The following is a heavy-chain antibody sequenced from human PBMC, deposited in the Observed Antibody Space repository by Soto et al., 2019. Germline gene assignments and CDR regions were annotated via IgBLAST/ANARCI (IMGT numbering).Heavy chain of an antibody. CDR1: GFTFSSYA. Sequence: EVQLLESGGGLVQPGGSLRLSCAASGFTFSSYAMSWVRRAPGKGLEWVSAISGRGGSTYYADSVKGQFTNSRDNTNNTQSLQTNSLRAEDTGVYYCAHYYYASSGYYWSAFDIWGQGTMVTVSS. CDR2: ISGRGGST. D-gene: IGHD3-22*01. CDR3: AHYYYASSGYYWSAFDI. V-gene: IGHV3-23*01. J-gene: IGHJ3*02.